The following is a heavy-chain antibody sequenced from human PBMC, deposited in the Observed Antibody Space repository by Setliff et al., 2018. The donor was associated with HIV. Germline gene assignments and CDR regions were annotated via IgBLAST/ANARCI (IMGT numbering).Heavy chain of an antibody. D-gene: IGHD6-6*01. CDR2: INVGSGNT. J-gene: IGHJ4*02. Sequence: GASVKVSCKASGYGFTRKIIHWVRQAPGQRLEWMGWINVGSGNTKYSLRFQDRVTLTRDTSATTAYMELSSLRSEDTAVYYCARGKYSSSPPSDYWGQGTLVTVSS. V-gene: IGHV1-3*01. CDR3: ARGKYSSSPPSDY. CDR1: GYGFTRKI.